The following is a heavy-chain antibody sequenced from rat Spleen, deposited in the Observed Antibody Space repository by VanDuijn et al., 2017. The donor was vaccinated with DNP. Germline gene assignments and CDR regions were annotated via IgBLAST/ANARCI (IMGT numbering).Heavy chain of an antibody. Sequence: EVQLVESGGDLVQPGRSLKVSCVAPGFTFINYWMTWIRQAPGKGLEWVATINTSGEYTYSPDSVKGRFTISRDNTKNTLYLQMNSLRSEDTATYYCARGGRSYFDYWGHGVMVTVSS. CDR3: ARGGRSYFDY. V-gene: IGHV5-31*01. J-gene: IGHJ2*01. CDR2: INTSGEYT. CDR1: GFTFINYW. D-gene: IGHD1-11*01.